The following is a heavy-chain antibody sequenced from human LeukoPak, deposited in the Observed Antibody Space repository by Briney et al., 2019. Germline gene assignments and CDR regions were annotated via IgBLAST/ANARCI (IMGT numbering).Heavy chain of an antibody. J-gene: IGHJ6*02. D-gene: IGHD2-2*01. CDR1: GGSISSYY. CDR3: ARTSSYYYYAMDV. CDR2: IYYSGST. V-gene: IGHV4-59*01. Sequence: SETLSLTCTVSGGSISSYYWSWIRQPPGKGLEWIGYIYYSGSTNYNPSLKSRVTISVDTSKNLFSLKLSSVTAADTAIYYCARTSSYYYYAMDVWGQGTTVTVSS.